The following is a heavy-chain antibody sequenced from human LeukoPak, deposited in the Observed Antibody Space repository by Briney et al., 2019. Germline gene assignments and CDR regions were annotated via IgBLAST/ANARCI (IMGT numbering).Heavy chain of an antibody. CDR1: GFTFSSYG. J-gene: IGHJ4*02. CDR3: AKDNYYDSSGYYYTTDSYYFDY. D-gene: IGHD3-22*01. CDR2: IWYDGSNK. Sequence: EGSLRLSCAASGFTFSSYGMHWVRQAPGKGLEWVAVIWYDGSNKYYADSVKGRFTISRDNSKNTLYLQMNSLRAEDTAVYYCAKDNYYDSSGYYYTTDSYYFDYWGQGTLVTVSS. V-gene: IGHV3-33*06.